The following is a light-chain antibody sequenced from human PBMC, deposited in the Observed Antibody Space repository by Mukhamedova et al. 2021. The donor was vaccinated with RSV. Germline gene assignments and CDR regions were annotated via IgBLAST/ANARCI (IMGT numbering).Light chain of an antibody. CDR3: QQYNNWWT. Sequence: SVSSNLAWYQQKPGQAPRLIIYGASTRATGIPARFSGSGSGTEFTLTISSLQSEDFAVYYCQQYNNWWTFGQGTKVEIK. CDR1: SVSSN. J-gene: IGKJ1*01. CDR2: GAS. V-gene: IGKV3-15*01.